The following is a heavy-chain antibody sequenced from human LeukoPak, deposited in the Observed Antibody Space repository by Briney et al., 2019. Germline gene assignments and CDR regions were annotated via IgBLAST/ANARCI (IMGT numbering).Heavy chain of an antibody. CDR1: GFTFDDYA. Sequence: GGSLRLSCAASGFTFDDYAMHWVRQATGKGLEWVSSISSSSSYIYYADSVKGRFTISRDNAKNSLYLQMNSLRAEDTAVYYCARDHYNRFDYWGQGTLVTVSS. CDR3: ARDHYNRFDY. V-gene: IGHV3-21*01. CDR2: ISSSSSYI. J-gene: IGHJ4*02. D-gene: IGHD5-24*01.